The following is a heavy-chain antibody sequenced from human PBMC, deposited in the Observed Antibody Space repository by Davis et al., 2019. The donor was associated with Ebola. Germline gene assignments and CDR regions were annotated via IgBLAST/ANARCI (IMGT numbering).Heavy chain of an antibody. Sequence: MPGGSLRLSCTVSGGSISSYYWSWIRQPPGKGLEWIGYIYYSGSTNYNPSLKSRVTISVDTSKNQFSLKLSSVTAADTAVYYCARDVRIAAAGTSHYYGMDVWGQGTTVTVSS. V-gene: IGHV4-59*01. D-gene: IGHD6-13*01. J-gene: IGHJ6*02. CDR3: ARDVRIAAAGTSHYYGMDV. CDR1: GGSISSYY. CDR2: IYYSGST.